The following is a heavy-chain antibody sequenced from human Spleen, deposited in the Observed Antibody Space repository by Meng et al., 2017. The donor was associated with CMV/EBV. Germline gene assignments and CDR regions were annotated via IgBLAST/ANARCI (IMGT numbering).Heavy chain of an antibody. V-gene: IGHV4-59*01. J-gene: IGHJ3*02. D-gene: IGHD2-21*02. CDR1: GGSISSYY. Sequence: GSLRLSCTVSGGSISSYYWSWIRQPPGKGLEWIGYIYYSGSTNYNPSLKSRVTISVDTSKNQFSLKLSSVTAADTAVYYCARDTAAQGDAFDIWGQGTMVTVSS. CDR3: ARDTAAQGDAFDI. CDR2: IYYSGST.